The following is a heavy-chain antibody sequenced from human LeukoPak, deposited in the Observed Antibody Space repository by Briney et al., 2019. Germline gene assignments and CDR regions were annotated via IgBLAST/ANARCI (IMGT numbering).Heavy chain of an antibody. CDR2: IREDGSEK. CDR3: ATNRKVGTLDPRFGY. D-gene: IGHD1-7*01. Sequence: GGSLRLSCAASGFTFNNYWMMWVRQAPGKGLEWVANIREDGSEKNYVDSVKGRFTISRDNAKISLYLQMNSLRVEDTAVYYCATNRKVGTLDPRFGYRGQGNLVT. CDR1: GFTFNNYW. J-gene: IGHJ4*02. V-gene: IGHV3-7*01.